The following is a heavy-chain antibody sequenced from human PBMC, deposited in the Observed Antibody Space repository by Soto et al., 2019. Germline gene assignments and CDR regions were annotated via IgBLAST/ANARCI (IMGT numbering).Heavy chain of an antibody. V-gene: IGHV3-7*03. CDR1: GFTFSSYW. D-gene: IGHD3-22*01. J-gene: IGHJ4*02. CDR3: ARAPDGSGSYYYFDG. CDR2: INRDGNEK. Sequence: GGSLRLSCAASGFTFSSYWMSWVRQAPGKGLQWVANINRDGNEKYYVDSLKGRFTISRDNAENSLYLQMNTLRAEDTAVYYCARAPDGSGSYYYFDGWGQGTLVTVSS.